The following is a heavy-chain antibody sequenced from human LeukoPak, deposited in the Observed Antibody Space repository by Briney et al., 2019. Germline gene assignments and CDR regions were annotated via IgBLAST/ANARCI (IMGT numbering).Heavy chain of an antibody. V-gene: IGHV4-34*01. CDR3: ARGRVTIFGVVQIASRAFDI. CDR2: INHSGST. J-gene: IGHJ3*02. D-gene: IGHD3-3*01. CDR1: GGSFSGYY. Sequence: PSETLSLTCAVYGGSFSGYYWSWIRQPPGKGLEWIGEINHSGSTNYNPSLKSRVTISVDTSKNQFSLKLSSVTAADTAVYYCARGRVTIFGVVQIASRAFDIWGQGTMVTVSS.